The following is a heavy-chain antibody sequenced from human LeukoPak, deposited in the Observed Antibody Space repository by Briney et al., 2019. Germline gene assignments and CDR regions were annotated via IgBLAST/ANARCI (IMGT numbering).Heavy chain of an antibody. J-gene: IGHJ6*03. Sequence: GASVKVSCKAPGYTFTSYDINWVRQATGQGLEWMGWMNPSSGNTGYAQKFQGRVTMTRNTSISTAYIELSSLRSEDTAVYYCARSVGATNYYYYMDVWGKGTTVTVSS. CDR2: MNPSSGNT. V-gene: IGHV1-8*01. D-gene: IGHD1-26*01. CDR3: ARSVGATNYYYYMDV. CDR1: GYTFTSYD.